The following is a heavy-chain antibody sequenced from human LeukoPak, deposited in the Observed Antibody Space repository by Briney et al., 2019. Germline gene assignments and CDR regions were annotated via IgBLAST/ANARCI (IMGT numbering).Heavy chain of an antibody. V-gene: IGHV4-59*01. CDR3: ARDRFYDNSGFRRLDF. Sequence: PSETLSLTCNVSGGPFSDVYWSWIRQPPGKGPEWIGSTYFIGTTNYNPSFKSRVTISVDTSKNQFSLRLSSVTAADTAVYYCARDRFYDNSGFRRLDFWGQGVLVIVSS. J-gene: IGHJ4*02. D-gene: IGHD3-22*01. CDR2: TYFIGTT. CDR1: GGPFSDVY.